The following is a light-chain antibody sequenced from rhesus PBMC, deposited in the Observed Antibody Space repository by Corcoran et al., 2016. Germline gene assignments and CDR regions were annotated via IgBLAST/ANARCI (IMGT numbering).Light chain of an antibody. CDR1: NIGSKN. V-gene: IGLV3-36*02. Sequence: SYDLIQPPSVSVSPGQTATITCGGDNIGSKNVVWYQQKPPRAPVLVIYYDNEQPSGIPERFSGSKSGNTATLTISGVEAGDGADYSCQVWDSSNEHPVFGSGTKLTVL. J-gene: IGLJ6*01. CDR3: QVWDSSNEHPV. CDR2: YDN.